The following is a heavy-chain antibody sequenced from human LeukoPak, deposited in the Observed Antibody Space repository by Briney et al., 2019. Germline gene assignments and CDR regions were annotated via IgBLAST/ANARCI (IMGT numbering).Heavy chain of an antibody. J-gene: IGHJ4*02. CDR2: IKNKADGGTT. CDR3: TTDRRPRDYGDY. CDR1: GFSFSNAW. Sequence: KAGGTLSLSCAASGFSFSNAWLSWVRQAPGKGLEWVGRIKNKADGGTTAYAAPVKGRFTISRDDSKNTLYLQMNSLKTEDTAVYYCTTDRRPRDYGDYWGQGTLVTVSS. V-gene: IGHV3-15*01.